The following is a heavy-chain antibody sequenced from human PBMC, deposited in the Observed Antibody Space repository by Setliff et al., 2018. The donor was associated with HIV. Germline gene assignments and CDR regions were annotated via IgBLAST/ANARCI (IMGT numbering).Heavy chain of an antibody. CDR2: IGYDGSKK. J-gene: IGHJ4*02. V-gene: IGHV3-30*02. CDR3: ARGQTTGEY. Sequence: GGSLRLSCVASGFTFSTYGMHWVRQAPGKGLEWVAFIGYDGSKKYYVDSVKGRFTISRDNAKNSLYVQMNSLRAEDTAVYYCARGQTTGEYWGQGTLVTVSS. CDR1: GFTFSTYG.